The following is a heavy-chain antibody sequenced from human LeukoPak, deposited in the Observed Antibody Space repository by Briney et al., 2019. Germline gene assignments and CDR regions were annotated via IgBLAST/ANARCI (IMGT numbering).Heavy chain of an antibody. J-gene: IGHJ4*02. Sequence: GASVKVSRKASGYTFTSYYMHWVRQAPGQGLEWMGWINPNSGGTNYAQKFQGRVTMTRDTSISTAYMELSSLRSEDTAVYYCARTCSGGSCSNFDYWGQGTLVTVSS. D-gene: IGHD2-15*01. V-gene: IGHV1-2*02. CDR1: GYTFTSYY. CDR2: INPNSGGT. CDR3: ARTCSGGSCSNFDY.